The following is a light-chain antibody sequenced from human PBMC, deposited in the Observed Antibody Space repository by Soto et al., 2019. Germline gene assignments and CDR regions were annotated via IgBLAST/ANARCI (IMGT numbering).Light chain of an antibody. CDR1: SSNIGAGYD. V-gene: IGLV1-40*01. Sequence: QSVLTQPPSVSGAPGQRVTISCTGSSSNIGAGYDVHWYQQLPGTAPKLLIYVNNNRPSGVPDRFSGSKSGTSAPLAITGLQAEDEADYYCQSYDSSLSGYVFGSGTKLTVL. CDR2: VNN. J-gene: IGLJ1*01. CDR3: QSYDSSLSGYV.